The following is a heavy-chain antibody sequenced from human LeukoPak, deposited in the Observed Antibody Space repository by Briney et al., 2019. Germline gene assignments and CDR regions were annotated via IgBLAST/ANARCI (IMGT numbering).Heavy chain of an antibody. CDR2: IKQDGSEK. J-gene: IGHJ6*03. Sequence: GGSLRLSRAASGFTFSSYWMSWVRQAPGKGLEWVANIKQDGSEKYYVDSVKGRFTISRDNAKNSLYLQMNSLRAEDTAVYYCARYKQQLDPYYYYYYYMDVWGKGTTVTISS. CDR3: ARYKQQLDPYYYYYYYMDV. CDR1: GFTFSSYW. V-gene: IGHV3-7*01. D-gene: IGHD6-13*01.